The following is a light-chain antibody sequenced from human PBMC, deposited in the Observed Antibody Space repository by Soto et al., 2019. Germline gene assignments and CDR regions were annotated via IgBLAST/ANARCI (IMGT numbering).Light chain of an antibody. J-gene: IGLJ3*02. CDR2: ANN. V-gene: IGLV1-40*01. CDR3: SSYRSSSAPVV. Sequence: QSVLTQPPSVSGAPGQGITISCTGTRSNLGAGYDVHWYQQLPGAAPKLLIYANNKRPSGVLDRFSGSKSGTSASLAITGLQAEDEADYYCSSYRSSSAPVVFGGGTKLTVL. CDR1: RSNLGAGYD.